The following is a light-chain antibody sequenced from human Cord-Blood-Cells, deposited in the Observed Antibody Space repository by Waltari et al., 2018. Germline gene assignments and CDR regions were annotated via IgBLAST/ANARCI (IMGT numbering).Light chain of an antibody. V-gene: IGLV2-23*03. J-gene: IGLJ2*01. CDR3: CSYAGGSTFYGV. Sequence: QSALPQPAPVSGSPGPSITTSCTGTSSDVGSYNLVSRYHQHPGKAPKLMIYEGSKRPSGVSNRFSGSKSGNTASLTISGLQAEDEADYYCCSYAGGSTFYGVCGGGSKLTVL. CDR1: SSDVGSYNL. CDR2: EGS.